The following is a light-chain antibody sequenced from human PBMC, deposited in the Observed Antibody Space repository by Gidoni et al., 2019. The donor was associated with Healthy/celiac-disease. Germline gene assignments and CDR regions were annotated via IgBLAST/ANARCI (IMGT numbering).Light chain of an antibody. J-gene: IGKJ1*01. CDR3: QQYFSYSWT. CDR2: KAS. V-gene: IGKV1-5*03. Sequence: DIQMTQSPSTLSASVGDRVTITCRASQSISSWLDWYQQKPGKAPKLLIYKASSLESGVPSRFSGSGSGTDFTLTISSLQPDDFATYYCQQYFSYSWTFGQGTKVEI. CDR1: QSISSW.